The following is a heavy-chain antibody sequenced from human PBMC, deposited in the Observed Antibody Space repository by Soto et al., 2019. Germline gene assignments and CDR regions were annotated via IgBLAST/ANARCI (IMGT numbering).Heavy chain of an antibody. CDR2: ISGSGGST. CDR3: AKPKMAIGRGPADY. J-gene: IGHJ4*02. CDR1: GFTFSSYA. V-gene: IGHV3-23*01. Sequence: EVQLLESGGGLVQPGGSLRLSCAASGFTFSSYAMSWVRQAPGKGLEWVSAISGSGGSTYYADSVKGRFTISRDNSKSTLDSGMDSLSANGTAVYYCAKPKMAIGRGPADYWGQGTLVTVSS. D-gene: IGHD2-21*01.